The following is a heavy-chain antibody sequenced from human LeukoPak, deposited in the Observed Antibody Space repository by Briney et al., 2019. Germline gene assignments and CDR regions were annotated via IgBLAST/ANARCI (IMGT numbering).Heavy chain of an antibody. J-gene: IGHJ4*02. Sequence: GGSLRLSCEASGFTFSSYSMKWVRQAPGKGLEWVSCISSTSSYKYYADSVKGRFTISRDNAKNSLYLQMNSLRDEDTAVYYCARDKVVGATYFDYWGQGTLVTVS. D-gene: IGHD1-26*01. CDR2: ISSTSSYK. CDR3: ARDKVVGATYFDY. CDR1: GFTFSSYS. V-gene: IGHV3-21*01.